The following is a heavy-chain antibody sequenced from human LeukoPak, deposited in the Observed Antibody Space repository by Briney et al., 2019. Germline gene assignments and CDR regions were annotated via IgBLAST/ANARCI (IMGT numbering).Heavy chain of an antibody. CDR2: ISGSGGST. D-gene: IGHD1-26*01. Sequence: GGSLRLSCAASGFTFSSYGMYWVRQAPGKGLKWVSAISGSGGSTYYADSVKGRFTISRDNSKNTLYLQMNSLRAEDTAVYYCAKRPSRIVGVSNWFDPWGQGTLVTVSS. J-gene: IGHJ5*02. CDR3: AKRPSRIVGVSNWFDP. V-gene: IGHV3-23*01. CDR1: GFTFSSYG.